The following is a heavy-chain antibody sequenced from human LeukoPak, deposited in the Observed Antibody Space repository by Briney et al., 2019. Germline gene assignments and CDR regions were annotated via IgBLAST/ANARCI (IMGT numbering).Heavy chain of an antibody. V-gene: IGHV4-59*01. CDR1: GGSISGYY. Sequence: SETLSLTCTVSGGSISGYYWTWIRQPPGKGLEWIGYISDSGSTNYNPSLKSRVTMSVDSSNTEFSLRLNSVTAADTAVYYCARVFRGAVTSNWFHPWGQGTLVTVSS. CDR3: ARVFRGAVTSNWFHP. CDR2: ISDSGST. D-gene: IGHD4-17*01. J-gene: IGHJ5*02.